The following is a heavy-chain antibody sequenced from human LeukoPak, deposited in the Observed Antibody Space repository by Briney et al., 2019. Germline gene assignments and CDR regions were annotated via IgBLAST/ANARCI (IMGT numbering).Heavy chain of an antibody. Sequence: GSLRLSCATSGFTFGIHYMSWVRQAPGRGPEWISYISGNGGDIAYADSVKGRFTISRDNAKSFLYLQMNSLRVEDTAVYHCVRQAGSAGGQWGQGTLIAVSS. CDR3: VRQAGSAGGQ. CDR2: ISGNGGDI. D-gene: IGHD3-10*01. V-gene: IGHV3/OR16-9*01. CDR1: GFTFGIHY. J-gene: IGHJ4*02.